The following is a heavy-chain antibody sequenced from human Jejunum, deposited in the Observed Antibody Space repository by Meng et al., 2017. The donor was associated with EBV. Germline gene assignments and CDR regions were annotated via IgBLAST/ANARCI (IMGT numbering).Heavy chain of an antibody. CDR3: AKKGSPGFQPYDY. D-gene: IGHD2-2*01. CDR2: IGGTTGNT. Sequence: EVQLLESGGGLVQPGGSLRLSCAASGFTFSSYSMSWVRQAPGTGLEWVSTIGGTTGNTNYADSVKGRFTISSENSKSTLYLQMNSLRAEDTALYYCAKKGSPGFQPYDYWGQGTLVTVSS. CDR1: GFTFSSYS. J-gene: IGHJ4*02. V-gene: IGHV3-23*01.